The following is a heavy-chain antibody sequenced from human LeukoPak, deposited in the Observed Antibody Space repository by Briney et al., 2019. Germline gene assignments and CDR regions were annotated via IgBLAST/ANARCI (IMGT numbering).Heavy chain of an antibody. V-gene: IGHV4-39*07. Sequence: NPSETLSLTCTVSGGSISSSSYYWGWIRQPPGKGLEWIGSIYYSGSTYYNPSLKSRVTISVDTSKNQFSLKLSSVTAADTAVYYCARWRYSNYVVSAFDIWGQGTMVTVSS. D-gene: IGHD4-11*01. J-gene: IGHJ3*02. CDR1: GGSISSSSYY. CDR3: ARWRYSNYVVSAFDI. CDR2: IYYSGST.